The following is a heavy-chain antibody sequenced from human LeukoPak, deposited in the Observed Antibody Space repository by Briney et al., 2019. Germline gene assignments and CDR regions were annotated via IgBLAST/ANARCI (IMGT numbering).Heavy chain of an antibody. J-gene: IGHJ3*02. CDR2: IYYSGNT. V-gene: IGHV4-31*03. CDR1: GDSISSGGHY. CDR3: ARHPDIVVVIATGRDAFDI. D-gene: IGHD2-21*01. Sequence: SETLSLTCTVSGDSISSGGHYWNWIRQHPGKGLEWIGYIYYSGNTFYNPSLKSRVTISVDTSKNQFSLKLSSVTAADTAVYYCARHPDIVVVIATGRDAFDIWGQGTMVTVSS.